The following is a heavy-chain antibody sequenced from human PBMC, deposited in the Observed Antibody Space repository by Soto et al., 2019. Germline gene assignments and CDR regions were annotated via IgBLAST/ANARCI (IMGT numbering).Heavy chain of an antibody. V-gene: IGHV3-48*02. CDR3: ARDLTFPATRRGMDV. CDR2: ISSPSSSI. Sequence: PGGSLRLSCAASGFTFSTYSMNWVRQAPGKGLEWISYISSPSSSIYYADSIKGRFTISRDNAKNSLYPQMSSLRDEDTAVYYCARDLTFPATRRGMDVWGQGTTVTVSS. CDR1: GFTFSTYS. J-gene: IGHJ6*02.